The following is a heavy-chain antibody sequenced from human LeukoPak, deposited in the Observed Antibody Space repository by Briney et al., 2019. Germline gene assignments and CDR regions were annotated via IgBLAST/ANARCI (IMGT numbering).Heavy chain of an antibody. CDR2: INHSGST. Sequence: PSETLSLTCAVYGGSFSGYYWSWIRQPPGKGLEWIGEINHSGSTNYNPSLKSRVTISVVTSKNQFSLKLSSVTAADTAVYYCARGHSSGCYDYWGQGTLVTVSS. D-gene: IGHD6-19*01. J-gene: IGHJ4*02. CDR3: ARGHSSGCYDY. V-gene: IGHV4-34*01. CDR1: GGSFSGYY.